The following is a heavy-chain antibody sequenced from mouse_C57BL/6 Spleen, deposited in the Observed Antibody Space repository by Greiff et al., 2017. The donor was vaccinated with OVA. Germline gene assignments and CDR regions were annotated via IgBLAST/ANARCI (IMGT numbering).Heavy chain of an antibody. D-gene: IGHD2-3*01. CDR1: GYTFTDYY. J-gene: IGHJ4*01. Sequence: EVQLQQSGPELVKPGASVKISCKASGYTFTDYYMNWVKQSHGKSLEWIGDINPNNGGTSYNQKFKGKATLTVDKSSSTAYMELRILTSEDSAVYYCARPLSALYYAMDYWGQGTSVTVSS. V-gene: IGHV1-26*01. CDR2: INPNNGGT. CDR3: ARPLSALYYAMDY.